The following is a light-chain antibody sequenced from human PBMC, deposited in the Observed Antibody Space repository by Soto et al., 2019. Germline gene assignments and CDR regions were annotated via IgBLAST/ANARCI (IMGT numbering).Light chain of an antibody. Sequence: QSVLTQPPSVSGAPGQRVTVSCTGNSSNIGAGYDVHWYQQLPGTAPKVVIFANDNRPSGVPDRFSGSKASTSASLAITGLQPEDEADYYCQSYDSSLTGYVFGTGTKLTVL. J-gene: IGLJ1*01. CDR3: QSYDSSLTGYV. V-gene: IGLV1-40*01. CDR1: SSNIGAGYD. CDR2: AND.